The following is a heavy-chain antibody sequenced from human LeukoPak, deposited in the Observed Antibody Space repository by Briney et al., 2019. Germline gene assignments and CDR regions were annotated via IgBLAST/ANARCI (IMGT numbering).Heavy chain of an antibody. D-gene: IGHD6-13*01. J-gene: IGHJ4*02. Sequence: PGRSLRLSCAASGFTFDDYAMHWVRQAPGKGLEWVSGISWNSGSIGYADSVKGRFTISRDNAKNSLYLQMNSLRAEDTALYYCAKDRGYSSSFFEIWGQGTLVTVSS. V-gene: IGHV3-9*01. CDR2: ISWNSGSI. CDR1: GFTFDDYA. CDR3: AKDRGYSSSFFEI.